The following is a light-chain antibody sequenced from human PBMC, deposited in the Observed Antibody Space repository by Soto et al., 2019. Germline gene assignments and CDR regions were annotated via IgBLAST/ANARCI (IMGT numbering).Light chain of an antibody. J-gene: IGKJ1*01. CDR3: LQDYNYPWT. CDR1: QGIRND. CDR2: AAS. V-gene: IGKV1-6*01. Sequence: AIQITQSPSSLSASVGDRVTITCRASQGIRNDLGWYQQKPGKAPKLLIYAASTLQSGVPSRFRGSGSGTGFTLTISRLQPEDCATYYCLQDYNYPWTFGQGTKVDIK.